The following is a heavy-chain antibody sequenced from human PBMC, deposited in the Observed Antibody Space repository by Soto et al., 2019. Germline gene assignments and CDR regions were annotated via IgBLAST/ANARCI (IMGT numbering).Heavy chain of an antibody. Sequence: EASVKVSCKASGGTFSSYAISWVRQAPGQGLEWMGGIIPIFGTANYAQKFQGRVTITADESTSTAYMELSSLRSEDTAVYYCASSNYDILTGYYIGWFDPWGQGTLVTVSS. CDR1: GGTFSSYA. D-gene: IGHD3-9*01. CDR3: ASSNYDILTGYYIGWFDP. CDR2: IIPIFGTA. J-gene: IGHJ5*02. V-gene: IGHV1-69*13.